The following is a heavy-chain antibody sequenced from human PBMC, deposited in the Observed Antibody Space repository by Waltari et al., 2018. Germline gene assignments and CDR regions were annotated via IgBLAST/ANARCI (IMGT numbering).Heavy chain of an antibody. Sequence: QVQLVQSGAEVKKPGASVKVSCKVSGYTLTELSMHWVRQAPGKGLEWMGGFDPEDGETIYAQKFQGRVTMTEDTSTDTAYVELSSLRSEDTAVYYCATAFYYGSGSYYPIEYFQHWGQGTLVTVSS. D-gene: IGHD3-10*01. CDR2: FDPEDGET. CDR1: GYTLTELS. J-gene: IGHJ1*01. V-gene: IGHV1-24*01. CDR3: ATAFYYGSGSYYPIEYFQH.